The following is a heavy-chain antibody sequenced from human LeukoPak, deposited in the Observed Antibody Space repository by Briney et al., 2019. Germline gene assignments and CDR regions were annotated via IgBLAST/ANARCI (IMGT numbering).Heavy chain of an antibody. CDR1: GVPISSHS. CDR2: IYYSGST. D-gene: IGHD3-3*01. CDR3: ARETLWSGYSIFDY. J-gene: IGHJ4*02. V-gene: IGHV4-59*11. Sequence: AGTLSLSCTVSGVPISSHSLTWVRQPPGKGLQWVGYIYYSGSTNYNPSLKSRVTISVDTSKNQFSLKLSSVTAADTAVYYCARETLWSGYSIFDYWGQGTLVTVSS.